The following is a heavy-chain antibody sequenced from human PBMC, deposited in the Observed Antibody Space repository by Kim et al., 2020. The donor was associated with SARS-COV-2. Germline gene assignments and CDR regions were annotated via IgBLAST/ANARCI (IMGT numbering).Heavy chain of an antibody. CDR1: GFTFSVYS. CDR3: ARPQTTVPSVYYVS. D-gene: IGHD3-22*01. Sequence: GGSLRLSCIASGFTFSVYSMNWVRQTPGKGLEWISYISYSSGTIHYADSVKGRFTISRDNAKNSLYLQMNSLRGEDTAVYYCARPQTTVPSVYYVSWGQGTLVTVSP. V-gene: IGHV3-48*01. J-gene: IGHJ5*02. CDR2: ISYSSGTI.